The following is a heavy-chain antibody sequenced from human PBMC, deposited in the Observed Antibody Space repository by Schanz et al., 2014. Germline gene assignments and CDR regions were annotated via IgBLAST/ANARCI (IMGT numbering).Heavy chain of an antibody. CDR3: ARDRVQYSSGWYSDS. Sequence: EVHLVESGGGLVKPGGSLRLSCGASGFTFSDYSMNWVRQAPGKGLEWVSSISDSSSYIYYADSVKGRFTISRDNAKNSLCLSFSLVRDFHTAVTYCARDRVQYSSGWYSDSWGQGTLVTVSS. V-gene: IGHV3-21*01. CDR2: ISDSSSYI. CDR1: GFTFSDYS. J-gene: IGHJ4*02. D-gene: IGHD6-19*01.